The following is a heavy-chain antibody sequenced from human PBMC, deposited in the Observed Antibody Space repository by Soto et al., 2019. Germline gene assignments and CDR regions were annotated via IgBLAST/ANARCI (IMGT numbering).Heavy chain of an antibody. Sequence: EVQLLESGGGLVQPGGSLRLSCAASGFTFSSYAMSWVRQAPGKGLEWVSGISSSGDTTYYADSVKGRFTISRDNSKNTLYLQMNSLRAEDTAVYYCAKESGRYSNADYWGQGTLVTVSS. J-gene: IGHJ4*02. D-gene: IGHD4-4*01. CDR1: GFTFSSYA. V-gene: IGHV3-23*01. CDR3: AKESGRYSNADY. CDR2: ISSSGDTT.